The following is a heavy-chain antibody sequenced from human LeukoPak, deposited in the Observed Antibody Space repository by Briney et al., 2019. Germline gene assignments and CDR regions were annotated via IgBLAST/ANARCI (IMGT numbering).Heavy chain of an antibody. V-gene: IGHV5-51*01. D-gene: IGHD6-19*01. Sequence: HGESLKISCKGSGYSFTSYWIGWVRQMPGKGLEWMGIIYPGDSDTRYSPSFQGQVTISADKSISTAYLQWSSLKASDTAMYYCARHGAVAGTSRGDFDYWGQGTLVTVSS. CDR1: GYSFTSYW. J-gene: IGHJ4*02. CDR3: ARHGAVAGTSRGDFDY. CDR2: IYPGDSDT.